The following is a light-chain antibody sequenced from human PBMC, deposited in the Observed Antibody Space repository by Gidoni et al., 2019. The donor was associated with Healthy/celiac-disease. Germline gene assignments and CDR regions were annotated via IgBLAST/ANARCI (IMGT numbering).Light chain of an antibody. V-gene: IGKV1-39*01. J-gene: IGKJ3*01. CDR1: QSISSY. CDR2: AAS. Sequence: DIKMTQSPSSLSASVGDSVTITCRASQSISSYLNWYQQKPGKAPKLLIYAASSLQSGVPSRFSGSGSGTDFTLTISSLQPEDFATYYCQQSYSTPSTFGPXTKVDIK. CDR3: QQSYSTPST.